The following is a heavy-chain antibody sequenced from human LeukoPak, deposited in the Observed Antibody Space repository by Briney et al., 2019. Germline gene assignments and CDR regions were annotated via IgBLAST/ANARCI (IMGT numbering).Heavy chain of an antibody. V-gene: IGHV3-48*04. Sequence: GSLRLSCAASGFTFSNYAMHWVRQAPGKGLEWVSYISSSGSTMYYADSVKGRFTISRDNAKNSLYLQMNSLRAEDTAVYYCARDSGSAYYSSAGYWGQGTLVTVS. CDR3: ARDSGSAYYSSAGY. D-gene: IGHD3-22*01. CDR1: GFTFSNYA. CDR2: ISSSGSTM. J-gene: IGHJ4*02.